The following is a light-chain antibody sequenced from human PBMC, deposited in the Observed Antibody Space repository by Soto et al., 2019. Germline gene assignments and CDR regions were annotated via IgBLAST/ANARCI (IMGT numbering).Light chain of an antibody. CDR3: SSYTSSSTHV. CDR1: SSDVGSYNL. Sequence: QSVLTQPASVSGSPGQSITISCTGTSSDVGSYNLVSWYQQHPGKAPKLMIYEGSKRPSGVSNRFSGSKSGNTASLTISGLQAEDEADYYCSSYTSSSTHVFGTGTKVTVL. CDR2: EGS. J-gene: IGLJ1*01. V-gene: IGLV2-14*02.